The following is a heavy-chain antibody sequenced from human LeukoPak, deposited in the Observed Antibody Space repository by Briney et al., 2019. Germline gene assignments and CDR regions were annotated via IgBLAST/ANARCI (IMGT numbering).Heavy chain of an antibody. CDR3: ARHVIGDHFDY. V-gene: IGHV4-59*08. CDR1: GGSISSYY. CDR2: IYYSGST. Sequence: PSETLSLTCTVSGGSISSYYWSWIRQPPGKGWEWIGYIYYSGSTNYNPSLKSRVTISVDTSKNQFSLKLSSVTAADTAVYYCARHVIGDHFDYWGQGTLVTVSS. D-gene: IGHD4-17*01. J-gene: IGHJ4*02.